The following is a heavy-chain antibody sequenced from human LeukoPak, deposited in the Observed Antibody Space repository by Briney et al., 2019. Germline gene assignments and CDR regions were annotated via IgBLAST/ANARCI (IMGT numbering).Heavy chain of an antibody. Sequence: SVKVSCKASGGTFSSYAISWVRQAPGRGLEWMGGIIPIFGTANYAQKFQGRVTITADKSTSTAYMELSSLRSEDTAVYYCARDGWEYSSSSAWFDPWGQGTLVTVSS. CDR1: GGTFSSYA. CDR2: IIPIFGTA. D-gene: IGHD6-6*01. V-gene: IGHV1-69*06. CDR3: ARDGWEYSSSSAWFDP. J-gene: IGHJ5*02.